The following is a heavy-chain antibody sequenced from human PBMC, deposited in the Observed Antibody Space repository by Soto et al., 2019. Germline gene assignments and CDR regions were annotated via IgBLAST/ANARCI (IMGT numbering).Heavy chain of an antibody. Sequence: QLQLQESGPGLVKPSETLSLTCTVSGGSISSSSYYWGWIRQPPGKGLEWIGSIYYSGSTYYNPSLKSRVTISVDTSKNQFSLKLSSVTAADTAVYYCASNAGITIFGVVIIGYFQHWGQGTLVTVSS. D-gene: IGHD3-3*01. CDR3: ASNAGITIFGVVIIGYFQH. CDR2: IYYSGST. J-gene: IGHJ1*01. V-gene: IGHV4-39*01. CDR1: GGSISSSSYY.